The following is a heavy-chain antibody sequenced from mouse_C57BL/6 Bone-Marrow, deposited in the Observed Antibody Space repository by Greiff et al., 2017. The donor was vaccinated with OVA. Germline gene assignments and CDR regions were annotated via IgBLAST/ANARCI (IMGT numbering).Heavy chain of an antibody. Sequence: DVMLVESGGDLVKPGGSLKLSCAASGFTFSSYGMSWVRQTPDKRLEWVATISSGGSYTYYPDSVKGRFTISRDNAKNTLYLQMSSLKSEDTAMYYCAIYDGYYVLFFDYWGQGTTLTVSS. CDR1: GFTFSSYG. V-gene: IGHV5-6*02. J-gene: IGHJ2*01. CDR2: ISSGGSYT. D-gene: IGHD2-3*01. CDR3: AIYDGYYVLFFDY.